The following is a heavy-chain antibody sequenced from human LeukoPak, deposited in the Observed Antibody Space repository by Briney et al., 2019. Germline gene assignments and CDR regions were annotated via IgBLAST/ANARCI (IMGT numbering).Heavy chain of an antibody. D-gene: IGHD4-17*01. J-gene: IGHJ4*02. CDR3: ARANDYGDYGGWDS. CDR2: IRNDGRNK. V-gene: IGHV3-30*02. CDR1: GFTFSGHG. Sequence: GGSLRLSCAASGFTFSGHGIHWVGQAPGKGLEWVSFIRNDGRNKFYADSVKGRFTISRDNSRNTLYLQMDSLRPEDTAVYYCARANDYGDYGGWDSWGQGTLVTVSS.